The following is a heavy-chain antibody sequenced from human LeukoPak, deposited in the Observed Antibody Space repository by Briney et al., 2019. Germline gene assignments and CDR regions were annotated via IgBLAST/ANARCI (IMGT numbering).Heavy chain of an antibody. V-gene: IGHV3-66*01. J-gene: IGHJ6*02. CDR2: IYSGGST. CDR1: GFTVSSNY. D-gene: IGHD4-17*01. Sequence: PGGSLRLSCAASGFTVSSNYTSWVRQAPGKGLEWVSVIYSGGSTYYADSVKGRFTISRDNSKNTLYLQMNSLRAEDTAVYYCARAGDYGDSRHYYYYYGMDVWGQGTTVTVSS. CDR3: ARAGDYGDSRHYYYYYGMDV.